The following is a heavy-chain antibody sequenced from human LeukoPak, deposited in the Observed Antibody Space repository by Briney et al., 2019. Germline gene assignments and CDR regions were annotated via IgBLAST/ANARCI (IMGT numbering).Heavy chain of an antibody. J-gene: IGHJ5*02. D-gene: IGHD3-16*01. CDR2: INHSGST. V-gene: IGHV4-34*01. CDR1: GFTFSDYY. CDR3: ARHGVVTWFDP. Sequence: GSLRLSCAASGFTFSDYYMSWIRQAPGKGLEWIGEINHSGSTNYNPSLKSPVIMSVDTSKNQFSVKLRSVTAADTAVYYCARHGVVTWFDPWGQGTLVTVSS.